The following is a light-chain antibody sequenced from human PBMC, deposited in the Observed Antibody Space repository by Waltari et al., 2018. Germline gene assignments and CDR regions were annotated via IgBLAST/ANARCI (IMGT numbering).Light chain of an antibody. CDR3: GTWDSSLSAVV. CDR1: SSNIGNNY. V-gene: IGLV1-51*01. Sequence: QSVLTQPPSVSAAPGQKVTISCSGSSSNIGNNYVSWYQQLPGTTPKLLIYYNNKRPSGIPDRFSGSKSGTSATLGITGLQTGDEADYYCGTWDSSLSAVVFGGGNKLTVL. CDR2: YNN. J-gene: IGLJ2*01.